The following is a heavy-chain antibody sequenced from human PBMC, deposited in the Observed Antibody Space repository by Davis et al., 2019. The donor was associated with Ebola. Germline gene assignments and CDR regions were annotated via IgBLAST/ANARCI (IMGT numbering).Heavy chain of an antibody. J-gene: IGHJ5*02. D-gene: IGHD6-19*01. CDR3: ARVYSSGWYGWFDP. CDR1: GYTFSRLA. Sequence: MPGGSLRLSCAASGYTFSRLAMSWVRQPPGKGLEWIAYMFYSGTTNYNPSLQSRVIISVDTSKNQFSLKLSSVTAADTAVYYCARVYSSGWYGWFDPWGPGTLVTVSS. CDR2: MFYSGTT. V-gene: IGHV4-59*08.